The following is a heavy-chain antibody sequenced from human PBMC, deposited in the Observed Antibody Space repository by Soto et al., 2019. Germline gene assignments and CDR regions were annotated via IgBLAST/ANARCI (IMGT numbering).Heavy chain of an antibody. CDR2: ISSSSSTI. CDR3: ARPGIAVAGTGPYYYYGMDV. Sequence: LRLSCAASGFTFSSYSMNWVRQAPGKGLEWVSYISSSSSTIYYADSVKGRFTISRDNAKNSLYLQMNSLRAEDTAVYYCARPGIAVAGTGPYYYYGMDVWGQGTTVTVSS. J-gene: IGHJ6*02. V-gene: IGHV3-48*01. D-gene: IGHD6-19*01. CDR1: GFTFSSYS.